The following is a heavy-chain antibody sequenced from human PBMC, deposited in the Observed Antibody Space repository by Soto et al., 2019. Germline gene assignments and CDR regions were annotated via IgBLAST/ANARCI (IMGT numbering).Heavy chain of an antibody. J-gene: IGHJ4*02. Sequence: SETLSLTCAVSSFSISSNTWWSWVRQPPGKGLEYIGEIYRSGDINYNPSLKSRVTISVDKSKNQFSLNLSSVTAADTAVYYWAIDNNGDDFDYWGQGTLVTSPQ. CDR1: SFSISSNTW. CDR2: IYRSGDI. CDR3: AIDNNGDDFDY. V-gene: IGHV4-4*02. D-gene: IGHD4-17*01.